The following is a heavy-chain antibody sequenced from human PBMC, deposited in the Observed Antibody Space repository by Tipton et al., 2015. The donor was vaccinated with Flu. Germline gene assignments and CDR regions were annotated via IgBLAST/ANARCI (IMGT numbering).Heavy chain of an antibody. CDR2: IYTSGST. CDR1: GDSINNRSFY. CDR3: ATEPPGYDFGDPDIYNI. D-gene: IGHD4-17*01. Sequence: TLSLTCTVSGDSINNRSFYWSWLRQSAGKGLEWIGRIYTSGSTNYNPSLNGRVTMSLDTSKNQFSLKMRSVTVADTAVYFCATEPPGYDFGDPDIYNIWGQGTLVTVSS. V-gene: IGHV4-61*02. J-gene: IGHJ3*02.